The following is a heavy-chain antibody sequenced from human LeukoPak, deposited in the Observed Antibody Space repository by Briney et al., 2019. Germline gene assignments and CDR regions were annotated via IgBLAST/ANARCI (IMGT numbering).Heavy chain of an antibody. CDR2: INPSGGST. D-gene: IGHD2-2*02. CDR1: GYTFTSYY. Sequence: ASVKVSCXASGYTFTSYYMHWVRQAPGQGLEWMGIINPSGGSTSYAQKFQGRVTMTRDTSTSTVYMELSSLRSEDTAVYYCARAFVCSSTSCYTGDAFDIWGQGTMVTVSS. V-gene: IGHV1-46*03. CDR3: ARAFVCSSTSCYTGDAFDI. J-gene: IGHJ3*02.